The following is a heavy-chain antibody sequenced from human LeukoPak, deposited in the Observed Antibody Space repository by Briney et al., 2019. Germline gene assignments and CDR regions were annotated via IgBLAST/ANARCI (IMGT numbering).Heavy chain of an antibody. J-gene: IGHJ4*02. V-gene: IGHV1-18*01. Sequence: ASVKVSCKASGYTFTSYGISWVRQAPGQGLEWMGWISAYNGNTNYAQKLQGRVTMTTDTSTSTAYMELRSLRSDDTAVYYCARAYCSGGSCYPGTLDYWGQGTLVTVSS. CDR2: ISAYNGNT. CDR3: ARAYCSGGSCYPGTLDY. CDR1: GYTFTSYG. D-gene: IGHD2-15*01.